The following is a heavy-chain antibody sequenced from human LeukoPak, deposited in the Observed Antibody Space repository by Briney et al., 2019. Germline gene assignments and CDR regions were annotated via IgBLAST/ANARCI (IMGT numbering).Heavy chain of an antibody. D-gene: IGHD3-3*01. CDR2: ISYDGSNI. CDR3: AKDEYYDFWSGYY. J-gene: IGHJ4*02. V-gene: IGHV3-30*18. CDR1: GFTFSSYG. Sequence: PGGSLRLSCAASGFTFSSYGMHWVRQAPGKGLEWVAVISYDGSNIYYADSVKGRFTISRDNSKNTLYLQMNSLRAEDTAVYYCAKDEYYDFWSGYYWGQGTLVTVSS.